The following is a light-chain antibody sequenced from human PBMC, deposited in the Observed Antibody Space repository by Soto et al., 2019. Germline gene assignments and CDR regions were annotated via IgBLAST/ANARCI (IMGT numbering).Light chain of an antibody. J-gene: IGKJ1*01. CDR1: QSLVHSDGNTY. CDR2: KIS. V-gene: IGKV2-24*01. Sequence: DIVLTQTPLSSPVSLGQPASMSCRSSQSLVHSDGNTYLSWLQQRPGQPPRLRIYKISNRFSGVPDRFGGSGSGTDFTLKISRVEAEDVGVDYCMHATLFPLFGQGAKVDIK. CDR3: MHATLFPL.